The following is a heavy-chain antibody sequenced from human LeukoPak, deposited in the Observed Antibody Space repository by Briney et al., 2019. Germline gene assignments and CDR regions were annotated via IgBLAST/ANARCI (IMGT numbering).Heavy chain of an antibody. J-gene: IGHJ4*02. CDR2: IYYSGST. CDR1: GGSISSGGYY. V-gene: IGHV4-31*03. Sequence: SQTLSLTCTVSGGSISSGGYYWSWIRQHPGKGLEWIEYIYYSGSTYYNPSLKSRVTISVDTSKNQFSLKLSSVTAADTAVYYCASRYYDFWSGYFDYWGQGTLVTVSS. D-gene: IGHD3-3*01. CDR3: ASRYYDFWSGYFDY.